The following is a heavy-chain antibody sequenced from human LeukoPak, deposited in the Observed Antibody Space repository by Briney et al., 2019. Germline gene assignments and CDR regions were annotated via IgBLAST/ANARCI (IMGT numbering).Heavy chain of an antibody. V-gene: IGHV3-13*01. J-gene: IGHJ6*02. CDR3: ARGLYSSGWYYYYYGMDV. CDR1: GFTFSSYD. D-gene: IGHD6-19*01. CDR2: IGTAGDT. Sequence: GGSLRLSCAASGFTFSSYDMHWVRQATGKGLEWVSAIGTAGDTYYPGSVKGRFTISRENAKNSLYLQMNSLRTGDTAVYYCARGLYSSGWYYYYYGMDVWGQGTTVTVSS.